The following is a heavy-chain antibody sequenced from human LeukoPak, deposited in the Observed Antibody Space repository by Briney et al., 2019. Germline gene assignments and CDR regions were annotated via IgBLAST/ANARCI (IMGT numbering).Heavy chain of an antibody. Sequence: SETLSLTCTVSGGSISSGSYYWSWIRQPAGKGLEWIGRIYTSGSTNYNPSLKSRVTISVDTSKNQFSLKLSSVTAADTAVYYCAGIGSGSSTPPFDPWGQGTLVTVSS. CDR1: GGSISSGSYY. CDR2: IYTSGST. CDR3: AGIGSGSSTPPFDP. V-gene: IGHV4-61*02. J-gene: IGHJ5*02. D-gene: IGHD3-10*01.